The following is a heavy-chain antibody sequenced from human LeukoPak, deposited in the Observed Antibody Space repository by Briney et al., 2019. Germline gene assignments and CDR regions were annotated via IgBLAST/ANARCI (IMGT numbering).Heavy chain of an antibody. D-gene: IGHD4-17*01. J-gene: IGHJ3*02. Sequence: GGSLRLSCAASGFTFSSYAMSWVRQAPGKGLEWVSAISGSGGSTYYADSVKGRFTISRDNSKNTLYLQMNGLRAEDTAVYYCARDQGTVTTIRGVDIWGQGTMVTVSS. CDR2: ISGSGGST. CDR3: ARDQGTVTTIRGVDI. CDR1: GFTFSSYA. V-gene: IGHV3-23*01.